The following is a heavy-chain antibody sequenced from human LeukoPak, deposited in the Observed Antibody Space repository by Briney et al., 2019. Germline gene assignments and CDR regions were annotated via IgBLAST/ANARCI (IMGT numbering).Heavy chain of an antibody. V-gene: IGHV1-18*01. CDR2: ISAYNSAYNGNT. J-gene: IGHJ4*02. CDR3: AREYGSGSYTGIDY. D-gene: IGHD3-10*01. Sequence: EASVKVSCKPSGYTFINYGITWVQQAPGQGLEWMGWISAYNSAYNGNTHYAQKLQGRVTMTTDTSTNTGYMELRSLRSDDTAVYYCAREYGSGSYTGIDYWGQGTLVTVSS. CDR1: GYTFINYG.